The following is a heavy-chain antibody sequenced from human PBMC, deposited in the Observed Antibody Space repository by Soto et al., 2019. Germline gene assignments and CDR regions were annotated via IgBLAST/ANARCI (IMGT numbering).Heavy chain of an antibody. Sequence: EVQLVESGGGLVQPGRSLRLSCAASGFTFDDYAMHWVRQAPGKGLEWVSGISWNSGSIGYADSVKGRFTISRDNAKNSLYLQRNSLRAEDTALYYCAKQLSNYYYYGMDGWGQGTTVTVSS. CDR3: AKQLSNYYYYGMDG. CDR2: ISWNSGSI. V-gene: IGHV3-9*01. J-gene: IGHJ6*02. D-gene: IGHD6-6*01. CDR1: GFTFDDYA.